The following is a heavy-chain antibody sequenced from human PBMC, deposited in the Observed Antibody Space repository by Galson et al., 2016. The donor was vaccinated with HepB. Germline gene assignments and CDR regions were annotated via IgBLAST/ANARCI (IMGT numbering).Heavy chain of an antibody. CDR3: ARDRLGWFDP. J-gene: IGHJ5*02. CDR2: ISNVGIV. Sequence: SLRLSCAASGFIFSDYYMNWVRQTPGEGLEWVAHISNVGIVYADSVKGRFTISRDNAKNSLYLQMNSLRVEDTAVYYCARDRLGWFDPWGQGTLVTVSS. CDR1: GFIFSDYY. V-gene: IGHV3-69-1*01. D-gene: IGHD3-16*01.